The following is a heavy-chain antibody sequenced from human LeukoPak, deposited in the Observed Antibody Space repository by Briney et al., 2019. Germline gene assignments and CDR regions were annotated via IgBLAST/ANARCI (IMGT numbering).Heavy chain of an antibody. CDR3: ARDNVVVVTATPTSGLDP. D-gene: IGHD2-15*01. J-gene: IGHJ5*02. V-gene: IGHV4-38-2*02. Sequence: PSETLSLTCAVSGYSISSGYYWGRIRQPPGKGLEWIGGVYHSGSTYYNPSLKSRVTISVDTSKNHFSLNLSSVTAADTAVYYCARDNVVVVTATPTSGLDPWGQGTLVTVSS. CDR2: VYHSGST. CDR1: GYSISSGYY.